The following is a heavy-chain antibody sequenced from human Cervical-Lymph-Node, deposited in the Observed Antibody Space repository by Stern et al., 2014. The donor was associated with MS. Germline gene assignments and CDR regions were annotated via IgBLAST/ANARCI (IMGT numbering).Heavy chain of an antibody. V-gene: IGHV3-15*01. CDR2: IQSNTDGGTT. CDR1: GFTVYNAW. J-gene: IGHJ4*02. CDR3: TASQRDIIARQRFDY. Sequence: EMQLVESGGGLVKPGGSLRLSCAASGFTVYNAWMNWVRQAPGKGLEWVGRIQSNTDGGTTDYAAPVKGRFTISRDHSQNTLYLQMNSLKTEDTAVYYCTASQRDIIARQRFDYWGQGTLVTVSS. D-gene: IGHD6-6*01.